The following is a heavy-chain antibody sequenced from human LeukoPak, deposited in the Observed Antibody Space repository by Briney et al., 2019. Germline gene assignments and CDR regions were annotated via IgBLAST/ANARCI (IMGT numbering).Heavy chain of an antibody. D-gene: IGHD1-26*01. Sequence: SGPALVKPKQTLTLTCTFSGFSLSTSGMRVSWIRQPPGKALEWLARIDWDDDKFYSTSLKTRLTISKDTSKNQVVLTMTNMDPVDTATYYCARISGSYDLIFDYWGQGTLVTVSS. CDR2: IDWDDDK. CDR3: ARISGSYDLIFDY. CDR1: GFSLSTSGMR. V-gene: IGHV2-70*04. J-gene: IGHJ4*02.